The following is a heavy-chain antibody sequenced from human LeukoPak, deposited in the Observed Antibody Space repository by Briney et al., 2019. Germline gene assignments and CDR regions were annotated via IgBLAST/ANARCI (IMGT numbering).Heavy chain of an antibody. CDR2: TIPFFGVA. J-gene: IGHJ4*02. V-gene: IGHV1-69*05. CDR3: ATQTTSSFLGEYYFDY. CDR1: GGTFSSDA. D-gene: IGHD1-7*01. Sequence: GASVKVSCKASGGTFSSDAFGWVRQAPGQGLEWMGATIPFFGVANYAPKFQGRVTITTDESTGTAYMELSSLSSDDTAVYYCATQTTSSFLGEYYFDYWGQGTLVTVSS.